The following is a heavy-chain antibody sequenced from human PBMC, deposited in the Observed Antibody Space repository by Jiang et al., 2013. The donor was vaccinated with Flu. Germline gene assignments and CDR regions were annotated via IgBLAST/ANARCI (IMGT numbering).Heavy chain of an antibody. Sequence: RLTCSASGFSFSTYAMYWVRQAPGKGLEFVSAISSNGDTTFYADSVKGSLTISRDNSKRTVFLQMSSLRPQDTAIYYCVRAGTFCGSDCFDYWGQGLLVTVSS. CDR2: ISSNGDTT. J-gene: IGHJ4*02. V-gene: IGHV3-64D*06. CDR3: VRAGTFCGSDCFDY. D-gene: IGHD6-19*01. CDR1: GFSFSTYA.